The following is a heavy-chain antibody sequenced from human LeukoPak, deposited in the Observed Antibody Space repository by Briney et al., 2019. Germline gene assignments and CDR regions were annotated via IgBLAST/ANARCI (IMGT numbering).Heavy chain of an antibody. CDR2: TYYIGST. D-gene: IGHD3/OR15-3a*01. Sequence: SESLSLTCTVSGDSVSSSYWSWIRQPPGKGLEWMGDTYYIGSTHYHPSPTGRVTISVDTSKHQFSLTLTSVTAADTARYYCVRGPFRGTGDGALDLWGRGTMVTVS. CDR1: GDSVSSSY. CDR3: VRGPFRGTGDGALDL. V-gene: IGHV4-59*02. J-gene: IGHJ3*01.